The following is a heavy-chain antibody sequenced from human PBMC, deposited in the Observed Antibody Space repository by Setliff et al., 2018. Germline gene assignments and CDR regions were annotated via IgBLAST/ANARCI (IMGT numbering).Heavy chain of an antibody. Sequence: SETLSLTCTVSGGSISSGSYYWSWIRQPAGKGLEWIGRIYTSGSTNYNPSLKSRVTISVDTSKNQFSLKLSPVTAADTAVYYCASSSSWSGGFDYWGQGTLVTVSS. CDR1: GGSISSGSYY. CDR2: IYTSGST. V-gene: IGHV4-61*02. D-gene: IGHD6-13*01. CDR3: ASSSSWSGGFDY. J-gene: IGHJ4*02.